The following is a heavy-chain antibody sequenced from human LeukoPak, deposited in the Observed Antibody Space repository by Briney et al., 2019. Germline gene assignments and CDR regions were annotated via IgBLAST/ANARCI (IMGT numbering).Heavy chain of an antibody. D-gene: IGHD4-23*01. J-gene: IGHJ5*02. CDR3: ARVVTPVRRRFWFDP. V-gene: IGHV4-34*01. CDR2: INHSGST. Sequence: PSKTLSLTCAVYGGSFSGYYWSWIRQPPGKGLEWIGEINHSGSTNYNPSLKSRVTISVDTSKNQFSLKLSSVTAADTAVYYCARVVTPVRRRFWFDPWGQGTLVTVSS. CDR1: GGSFSGYY.